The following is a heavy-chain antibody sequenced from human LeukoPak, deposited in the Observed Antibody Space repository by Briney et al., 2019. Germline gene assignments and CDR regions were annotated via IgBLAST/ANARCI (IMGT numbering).Heavy chain of an antibody. CDR2: ISYDGSNK. V-gene: IGHV3-30*14. Sequence: PGGSLRLSCAASGFTFSSYAMHWVRQAPGKGLEWVAVISYDGSNKYYADSVKGRFTISRDNSKNTLYLQMGSLRAEDMAVYYCARTGEQWLVFDAFDIWGQGTMVTVSS. D-gene: IGHD6-19*01. CDR3: ARTGEQWLVFDAFDI. J-gene: IGHJ3*02. CDR1: GFTFSSYA.